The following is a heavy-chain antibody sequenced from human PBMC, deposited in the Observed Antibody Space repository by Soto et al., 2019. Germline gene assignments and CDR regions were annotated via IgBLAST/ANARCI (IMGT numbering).Heavy chain of an antibody. CDR3: TKGWFPDNWNYPGYYFDY. J-gene: IGHJ4*02. D-gene: IGHD1-7*01. Sequence: GGSLRLSCATSGFTFSSYAMNWVRQAPGKGLEWVSAISGSGGSTYYADSVKGRFTISRDNSKNTLYLQMNSLRAEDTAVYYCTKGWFPDNWNYPGYYFDYWGQGTLVTVSS. V-gene: IGHV3-23*01. CDR1: GFTFSSYA. CDR2: ISGSGGST.